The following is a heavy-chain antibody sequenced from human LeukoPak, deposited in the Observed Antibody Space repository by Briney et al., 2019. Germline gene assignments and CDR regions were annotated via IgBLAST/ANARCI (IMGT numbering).Heavy chain of an antibody. J-gene: IGHJ4*02. V-gene: IGHV5-51*01. Sequence: GESLKISCKGSGYSFTSYWIGWVRQMPGKGLEWKGIIYPGDSDTRYSPSFQGQVTISADKSISTAYLQWSSLKASDTAMYYCARHMGRVFVVARPDYWGQGTLVTVSS. CDR2: IYPGDSDT. D-gene: IGHD2-15*01. CDR1: GYSFTSYW. CDR3: ARHMGRVFVVARPDY.